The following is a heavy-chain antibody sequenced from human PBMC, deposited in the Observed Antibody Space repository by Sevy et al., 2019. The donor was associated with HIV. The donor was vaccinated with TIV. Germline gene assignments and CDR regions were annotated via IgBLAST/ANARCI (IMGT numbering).Heavy chain of an antibody. Sequence: GESLKISCAAPGFTFSSHAMHWVRQAPGKGLDWVAVISSDGNSQYSADSVKGRFTISRDNSKNTLYLQMDSLRVEDTAVYYCARDLISGSYSQSLDYWGQGTLVTVSS. J-gene: IGHJ4*02. CDR2: ISSDGNSQ. CDR3: ARDLISGSYSQSLDY. V-gene: IGHV3-30*04. CDR1: GFTFSSHA. D-gene: IGHD1-26*01.